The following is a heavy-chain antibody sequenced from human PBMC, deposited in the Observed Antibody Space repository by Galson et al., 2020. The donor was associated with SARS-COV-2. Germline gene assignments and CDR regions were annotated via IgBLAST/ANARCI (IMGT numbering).Heavy chain of an antibody. D-gene: IGHD5-12*01. CDR3: ARPLGYDEGYVDL. Sequence: SQALETLSLTCAVYGGSLSGYYWSWIRQPPGKGLEWLGEMNHSVSGNSNPSLKIRVTMPVDRSKKQFSLKLTSVTAADTAMYYCARPLGYDEGYVDLWGQGTLVTVSS. J-gene: IGHJ4*02. CDR1: GGSLSGYY. CDR2: MNHSVSG. V-gene: IGHV4-34*01.